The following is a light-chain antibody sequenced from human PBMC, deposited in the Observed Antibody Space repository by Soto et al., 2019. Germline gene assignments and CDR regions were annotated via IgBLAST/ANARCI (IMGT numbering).Light chain of an antibody. J-gene: IGKJ4*01. CDR1: ESVSSY. CDR3: QHYTDYRAIT. Sequence: DIQMTQSPSTLPASVGDRVTITCRASESVSSYLAWYQQKPGRAPTLLVYRASNLEDGVPSRFSASGSGTEFTLTISSLQPDDFATYFCQHYTDYRAITFGGGTMVEI. CDR2: RAS. V-gene: IGKV1-5*03.